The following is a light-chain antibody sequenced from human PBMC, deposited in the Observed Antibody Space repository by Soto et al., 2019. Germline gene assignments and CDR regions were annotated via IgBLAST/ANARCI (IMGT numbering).Light chain of an antibody. V-gene: IGLV1-51*01. CDR1: SSNIGNNY. CDR2: DNN. Sequence: QSVLTPPPSVSAAPGQKVTISCSGSSSNIGNNYVSWYQQLPGTAPKLLIYDNNKRPSGIPDRFSGSKSGTSATLGITGLQTGEEDDYYCGTWDSSLSAGVFGTETKVTAL. CDR3: GTWDSSLSAGV. J-gene: IGLJ1*01.